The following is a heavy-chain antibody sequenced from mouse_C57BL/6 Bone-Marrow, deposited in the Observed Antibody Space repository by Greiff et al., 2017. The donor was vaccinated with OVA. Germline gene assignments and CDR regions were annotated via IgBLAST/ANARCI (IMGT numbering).Heavy chain of an antibody. CDR1: GYTFTDYY. CDR2: INPNNGGT. Sequence: EVQLQQSGPELVKPGASVKISCKASGYTFTDYYMNWVKQSPGKSLEWIGDINPNNGGTSYNQKFKGKATLTVDKSSSTAYMELRSLTSEDSAVYYCARGYPAASWFAYWGQGTLVTVSA. V-gene: IGHV1-26*01. J-gene: IGHJ3*01. D-gene: IGHD1-2*01. CDR3: ARGYPAASWFAY.